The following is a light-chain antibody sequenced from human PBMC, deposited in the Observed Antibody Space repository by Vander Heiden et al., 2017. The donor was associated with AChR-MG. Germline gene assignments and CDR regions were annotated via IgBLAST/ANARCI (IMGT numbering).Light chain of an antibody. CDR3: SSYTSSSTLEV. V-gene: IGLV2-14*01. J-gene: IGLJ2*01. Sequence: QSALTQPVSVSGSPGQSITISCTGTSSDVGGYNSVSWYQQHPGKAPKLMSYDVSNRPSGVSNRFSGSKSGNTASLTISGLQAEDEADYYCSSYTSSSTLEVFGGGTKLTVL. CDR1: SSDVGGYNS. CDR2: DVS.